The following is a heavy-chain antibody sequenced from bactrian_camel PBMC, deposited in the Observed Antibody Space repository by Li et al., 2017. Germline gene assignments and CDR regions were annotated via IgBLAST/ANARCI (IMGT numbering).Heavy chain of an antibody. CDR1: GFTFSRAA. CDR2: ILKTGTTT. V-gene: IGHV3S41*01. Sequence: ESGGGLVQPGGALRLSCATSGFTFSRAAMSWVRQAPGKGLEWVSTILKTGTTTRYSDSVKGRFIISRDDAKNTLFLQLNRLEFEDTAMYYCASDYGTTYYGQGTQVTVS. D-gene: IGHD1*01. J-gene: IGHJ4*01.